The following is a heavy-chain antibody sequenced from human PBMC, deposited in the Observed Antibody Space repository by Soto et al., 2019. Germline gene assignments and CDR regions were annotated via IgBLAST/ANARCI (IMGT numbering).Heavy chain of an antibody. CDR3: ARGYYYDSSGEEDYYYYGMDV. D-gene: IGHD3-22*01. Sequence: SETLSLTCAVSGGSISSSNWWSWVRQPPGKGLGWIGEIYHSGGTNYNPSLKSRVTISVDKSKNQFSLKLSSVTAADTAVYYCARGYYYDSSGEEDYYYYGMDVWGQGTTVTVS. CDR1: GGSISSSNW. CDR2: IYHSGGT. J-gene: IGHJ6*02. V-gene: IGHV4-4*02.